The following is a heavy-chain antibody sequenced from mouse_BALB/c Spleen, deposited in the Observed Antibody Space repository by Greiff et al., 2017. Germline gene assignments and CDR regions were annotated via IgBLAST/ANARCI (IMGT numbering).Heavy chain of an antibody. CDR1: GYTFTSYW. V-gene: IGHV1-7*01. Sequence: VQLQQSGAELAKPGASVKMSCKASGYTFTSYWMHWVKQRPGQGLEWIGYINPSTGYTEYNQKFKDKATLTADKSSSTAYMQLSSLTSEDSAVYFCASVTRGCAHGGQGTGVTVSA. CDR3: ASVTRGCAH. D-gene: IGHD2-12*01. CDR2: INPSTGYT. J-gene: IGHJ3*01.